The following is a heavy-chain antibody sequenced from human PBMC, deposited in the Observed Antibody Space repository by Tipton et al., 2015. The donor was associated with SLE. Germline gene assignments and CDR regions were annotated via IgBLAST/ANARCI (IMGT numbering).Heavy chain of an antibody. Sequence: SLRLSCAASGFTLSTYSMDWVRKAPGKGLEWVAAISGSDGSTYYADSVKGRFTISRDNSKNTLYLQVNSLRADDTAVYYCAKETPWRHLLDGMDVWGHGTTVTVSS. D-gene: IGHD5-24*01. CDR1: GFTLSTYS. CDR3: AKETPWRHLLDGMDV. J-gene: IGHJ6*02. CDR2: ISGSDGST. V-gene: IGHV3-23*01.